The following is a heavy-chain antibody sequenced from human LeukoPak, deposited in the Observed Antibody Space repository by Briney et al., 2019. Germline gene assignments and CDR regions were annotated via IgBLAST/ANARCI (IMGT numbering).Heavy chain of an antibody. D-gene: IGHD2-21*02. CDR3: ARDGGYCGGDCFVDV. J-gene: IGHJ6*04. CDR2: IYTSGST. CDR1: GGPISSYY. V-gene: IGHV4-4*07. Sequence: SVTLSLTCTVSGGPISSYYWSWIRQPAGKGLEWIGRIYTSGSTNYNPSLKSRVTMSVDTSKNQFSLKLSSVTAADTAVYYCARDGGYCGGDCFVDVWGKGTTVTVSS.